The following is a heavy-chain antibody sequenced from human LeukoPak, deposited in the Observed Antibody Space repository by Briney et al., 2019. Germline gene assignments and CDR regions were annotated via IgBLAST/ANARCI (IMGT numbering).Heavy chain of an antibody. CDR1: GYTFTSYD. CDR3: ARDRASQWYQLLSGAFDY. CDR2: MNPNSGNT. V-gene: IGHV1-8*03. D-gene: IGHD2-2*01. Sequence: ASVKVSCKASGYTFTSYDINWVRQATGQGLEWMGWMNPNSGNTGYAQKFQGRVTITRNTSISTAYMELSSLRSEDTAVYYCARDRASQWYQLLSGAFDYWGQGTLVTVSS. J-gene: IGHJ4*02.